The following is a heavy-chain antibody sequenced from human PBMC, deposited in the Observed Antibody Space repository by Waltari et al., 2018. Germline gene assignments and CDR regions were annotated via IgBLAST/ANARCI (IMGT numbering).Heavy chain of an antibody. Sequence: EVQLLGSGGGLVQPGGSLSLSCAASGFTFSSYAMRWVRQAPGQGLEWVSAMSGRGGSTYYADAGKGRVTISRDNSKNTLDLEMNSLRAEDTAVYYSAKGRIAVANGGDYWGQGTLVTVSS. V-gene: IGHV3-23*01. CDR1: GFTFSSYA. CDR2: MSGRGGST. D-gene: IGHD6-19*01. CDR3: AKGRIAVANGGDY. J-gene: IGHJ4*02.